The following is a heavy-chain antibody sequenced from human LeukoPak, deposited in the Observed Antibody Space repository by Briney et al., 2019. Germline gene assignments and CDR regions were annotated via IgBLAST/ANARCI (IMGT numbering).Heavy chain of an antibody. CDR1: GGSISSGSYY. D-gene: IGHD3-22*01. CDR3: VATTNYYDSSGYFRTFDY. J-gene: IGHJ4*02. Sequence: SETLSLTCTVSGGSISSGSYYWSWIRQPAGKGLEWIGRIYTSGSTNYNPSLKSRVTISVDTSKNQFSLKLSSVTAADTAVYYCVATTNYYDSSGYFRTFDYWGQGTLVTVSS. CDR2: IYTSGST. V-gene: IGHV4-61*02.